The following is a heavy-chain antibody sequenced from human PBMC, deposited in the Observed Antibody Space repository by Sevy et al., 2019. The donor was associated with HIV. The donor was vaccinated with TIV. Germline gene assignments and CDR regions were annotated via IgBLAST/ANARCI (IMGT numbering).Heavy chain of an antibody. V-gene: IGHV3-23*01. J-gene: IGHJ4*02. CDR1: GFDFSIYS. Sequence: GGSLRLSCAASGFDFSIYSMSWVRQAPGKGLDWVSTLSFGFGKINYVDSVKGRFTISRDNSKSSVYLQMNNMRVEETAVYYCAREGCTKPHDYWGQRTLVTVSS. D-gene: IGHD2-8*01. CDR2: LSFGFGKI. CDR3: AREGCTKPHDY.